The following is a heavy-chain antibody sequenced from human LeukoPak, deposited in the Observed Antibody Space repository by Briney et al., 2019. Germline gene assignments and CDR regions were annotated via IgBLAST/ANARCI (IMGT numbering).Heavy chain of an antibody. CDR2: INPNSGGT. CDR3: ARARRNSSGWYPVY. D-gene: IGHD6-19*01. J-gene: IGHJ4*02. CDR1: GYTFTGYY. V-gene: IGHV1-2*02. Sequence: ASVKVSCKASGYTFTGYYMHWVRQAPGQGLEWMGWINPNSGGTNYAQKFQGRVTMTRDTSISTAYMELSRLRSDDTAVYHCARARRNSSGWYPVYWGQGTLVTVSS.